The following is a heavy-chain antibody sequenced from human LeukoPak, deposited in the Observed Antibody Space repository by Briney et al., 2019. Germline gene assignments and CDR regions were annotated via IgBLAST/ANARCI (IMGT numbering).Heavy chain of an antibody. J-gene: IGHJ6*02. CDR2: MNPNSGNT. CDR1: GYTFTSYD. D-gene: IGHD5-12*01. V-gene: IGHV1-8*01. Sequence: ASVKVSCKASGYTFTSYDINWVRQATGQGLEWMGWMNPNSGNTGYAQKFQGRVTMTRNTSISTAYMELSSLRSEDTAVYYCARGFGSGYDFPTYYHGMDVWGQGTTVTVSS. CDR3: ARGFGSGYDFPTYYHGMDV.